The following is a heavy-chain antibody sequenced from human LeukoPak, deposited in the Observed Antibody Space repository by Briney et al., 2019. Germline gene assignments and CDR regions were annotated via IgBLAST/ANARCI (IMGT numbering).Heavy chain of an antibody. CDR2: INPGGST. CDR3: ARERKSYRPPDRSGQYYFDY. D-gene: IGHD1-26*01. CDR1: GVSFSGFC. J-gene: IGHJ4*02. Sequence: SETLSRNCAVYGVSFSGFCWSWIRQPPGQGLEWIGDINPGGSTNYNPSLKSRATISVDTSKHLLSLKLSSVTAADTAVYYCARERKSYRPPDRSGQYYFDYWGQGTLVTVSS. V-gene: IGHV4-34*01.